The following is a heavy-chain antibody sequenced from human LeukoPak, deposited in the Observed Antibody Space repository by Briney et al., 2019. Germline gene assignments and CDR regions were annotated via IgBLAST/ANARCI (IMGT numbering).Heavy chain of an antibody. CDR2: IYYSGST. CDR1: GGYISSYY. V-gene: IGHV4-59*01. CDR3: ARDRGLGYGEMDYFDY. Sequence: TSETLSLTCTVSGGYISSYYWSWIRQPPGKGLEWIGYIYYSGSTNYNPSLKSRVTISVDTSKNQFSLKLSSVTAADTAVYYCARDRGLGYGEMDYFDYWGQGTLVTVSS. D-gene: IGHD4-17*01. J-gene: IGHJ4*02.